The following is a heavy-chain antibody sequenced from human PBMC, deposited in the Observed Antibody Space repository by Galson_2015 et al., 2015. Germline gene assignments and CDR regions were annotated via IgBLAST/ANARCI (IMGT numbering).Heavy chain of an antibody. D-gene: IGHD4-17*01. Sequence: KGLEWVSGINWNGGSTGYADSVKGRFTISRDNAKNSLYLQMNSLRAEDTALYHCAREFYGDCYYYYMDVWGKGTTVTVSS. CDR2: INWNGGST. J-gene: IGHJ6*03. CDR3: AREFYGDCYYYYMDV. V-gene: IGHV3-20*01.